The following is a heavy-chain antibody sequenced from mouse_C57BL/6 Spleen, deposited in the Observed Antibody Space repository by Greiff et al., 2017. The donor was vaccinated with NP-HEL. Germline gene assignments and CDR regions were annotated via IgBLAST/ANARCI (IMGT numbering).Heavy chain of an antibody. CDR2: IDPENGDT. V-gene: IGHV14-4*01. D-gene: IGHD4-1*01. J-gene: IGHJ4*01. CDR1: GFNIKDDY. CDR3: TINWDWAMDY. Sequence: EVKLMESGAELVRPGASVKLSCTASGFNIKDDYMHWVKQRPEQGLEWIGWIDPENGDTEYASKFQGKATITADTSSNTAYLQLSSLTSEDTAVYYCTINWDWAMDYWGQGTSVTVSS.